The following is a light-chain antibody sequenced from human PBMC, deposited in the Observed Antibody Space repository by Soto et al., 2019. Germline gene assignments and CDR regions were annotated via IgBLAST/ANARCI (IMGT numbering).Light chain of an antibody. V-gene: IGLV2-14*01. CDR1: STNVGDYNS. CDR3: SSYTTSTPRGV. J-gene: IGLJ1*01. Sequence: QSALTQPASVSGAPGQPITISCTGTSTNVGDYNSVSWYQQYPGKAPKLLIYDVSNRPLRVSNRFSASKSGNTASLTISGVQAEDEADYYCSSYTTSTPRGVFGAGTKLTVL. CDR2: DVS.